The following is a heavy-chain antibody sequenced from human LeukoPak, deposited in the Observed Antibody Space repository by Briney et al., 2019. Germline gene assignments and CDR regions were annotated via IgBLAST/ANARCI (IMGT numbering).Heavy chain of an antibody. D-gene: IGHD1-26*01. CDR1: GDSISSGDYY. V-gene: IGHV4-61*02. Sequence: KASETLSLTCTVSGDSISSGDYYWSWIRQPAGKGLEWIGRISSSGSTNYNPSLKSRVTISVDTSKNQFSLKLSSVTAADTAVYYCARGYSGSYLYDYWGQGTLVTVSS. CDR2: ISSSGST. CDR3: ARGYSGSYLYDY. J-gene: IGHJ4*02.